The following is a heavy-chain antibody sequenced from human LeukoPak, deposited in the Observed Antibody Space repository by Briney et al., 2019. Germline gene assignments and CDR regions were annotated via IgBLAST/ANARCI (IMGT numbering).Heavy chain of an antibody. CDR2: INPNSGGT. CDR3: ARRARSSTSRFDP. CDR1: GYTFTGYY. V-gene: IGHV1-2*02. Sequence: ASVKVSCKASGYTFTGYYMHWGRQAPGPGLEWMGWINPNSGGTNYAQKFQGRVTMTRDTSISTAYMELSRLRSDDTAVYYCARRARSSTSRFDPWGQGTLVTVSS. J-gene: IGHJ5*02. D-gene: IGHD2-2*01.